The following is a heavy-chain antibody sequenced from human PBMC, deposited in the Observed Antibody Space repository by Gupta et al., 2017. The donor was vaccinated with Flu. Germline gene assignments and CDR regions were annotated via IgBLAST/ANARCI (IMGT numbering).Heavy chain of an antibody. CDR1: GYTFSTYG. CDR2: ISVYNGNR. V-gene: IGHV1-18*04. D-gene: IGHD4-17*01. Sequence: QVQLMQSGGEVKKPGASVKVSCKASGYTFSTYGISWVREAPGQGLEWMGWISVYNGNRHYAQKFQDRVTMTTDTSTSTAYMELRSLRSDDTAVYHCARDTRYGDYVGGVDYWGQGTLVTVSS. J-gene: IGHJ4*02. CDR3: ARDTRYGDYVGGVDY.